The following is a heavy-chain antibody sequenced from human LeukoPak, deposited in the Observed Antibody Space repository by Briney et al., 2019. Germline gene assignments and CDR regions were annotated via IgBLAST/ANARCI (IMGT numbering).Heavy chain of an antibody. J-gene: IGHJ5*02. CDR2: INHSGST. D-gene: IGHD2-2*01. V-gene: IGHV4-34*01. Sequence: PSETLSLTCAVYGGAFSGYYWSWVRQPPGKGLEWIGEINHSGSTSYNPSLKSRVTISVDTSKNQFSLKLSSVTAADTAVYYCARAREPAASSVFDPWGQGTLVTVSS. CDR3: ARAREPAASSVFDP. CDR1: GGAFSGYY.